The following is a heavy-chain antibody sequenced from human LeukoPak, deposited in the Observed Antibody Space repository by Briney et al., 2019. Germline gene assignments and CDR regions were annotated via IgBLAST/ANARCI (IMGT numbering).Heavy chain of an antibody. V-gene: IGHV1-46*01. J-gene: IGHJ5*02. CDR1: GYTFTNYY. CDR2: INTSGGST. D-gene: IGHD4-17*01. Sequence: ASVKVSCKASGYTFTNYYVHWVRQAPGQGLEWMGVINTSGGSTNYAQKFQGRVTMTRDTSTSTVYMELSSLRSEDTAVYYCARDSTVTTFRGCVDPWGQGTLVTVSS. CDR3: ARDSTVTTFRGCVDP.